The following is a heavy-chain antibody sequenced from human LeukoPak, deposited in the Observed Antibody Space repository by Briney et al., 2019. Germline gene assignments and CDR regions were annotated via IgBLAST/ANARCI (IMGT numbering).Heavy chain of an antibody. CDR1: GFTVSSNY. J-gene: IGHJ6*02. CDR3: AREKVGATPSHYYYYGMDV. V-gene: IGHV3-66*01. CDR2: IYSGGST. Sequence: GGSLRLSCAASGFTVSSNYMSWVRQAPGEGLEWVSVIYSGGSTYYADSVKGRFTISRDNSKNTLYLQMSSLRAEDTAVYYCAREKVGATPSHYYYYGMDVWGQGTTVTVSS. D-gene: IGHD1-26*01.